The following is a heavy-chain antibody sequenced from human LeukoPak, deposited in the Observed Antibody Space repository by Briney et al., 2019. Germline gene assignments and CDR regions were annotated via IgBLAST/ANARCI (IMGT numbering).Heavy chain of an antibody. Sequence: GGSLRLSCAASASTVSSNYMTWVRQAPGKGLEWVSVTYSGGTRYYADSVTGRFTISRDNSKNTLYLQMNTLRAEDTAVYYCARLISVAGTGAFDIWGQGTMVTVSS. V-gene: IGHV3-66*01. J-gene: IGHJ3*02. D-gene: IGHD6-19*01. CDR3: ARLISVAGTGAFDI. CDR1: ASTVSSNY. CDR2: TYSGGTR.